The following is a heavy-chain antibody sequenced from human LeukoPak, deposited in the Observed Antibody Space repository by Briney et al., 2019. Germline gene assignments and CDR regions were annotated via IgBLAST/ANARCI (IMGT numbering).Heavy chain of an antibody. CDR1: GGTFSSYA. V-gene: IGHV1-69*04. J-gene: IGHJ4*02. Sequence: ASVKVFCKASGGTFSSYAISWVRQAPGQGLEWMGRIIPILGIANYAQKFQGRVTITADKSTSTAYMELSSLRSEDTAVYYCARDRGQNIAAAGTIVDYWGQGTLVTVSS. D-gene: IGHD6-13*01. CDR3: ARDRGQNIAAAGTIVDY. CDR2: IIPILGIA.